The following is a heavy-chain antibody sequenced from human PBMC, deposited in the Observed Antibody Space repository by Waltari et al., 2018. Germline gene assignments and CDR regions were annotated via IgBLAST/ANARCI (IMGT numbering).Heavy chain of an antibody. CDR3: ARYYYDSSGYLDDAFDI. CDR2: IHPNRGGT. V-gene: IGHV1-2*06. CDR1: GYTFTGYY. Sequence: QVQLVQSGAEVKKPGASVKVSCKASGYTFTGYYMHWVRQAHGQGLEWMGRIHPNRGGTNYAHTCQGRVTMTSDTSISTADMELSRLRSDDTAVYYCARYYYDSSGYLDDAFDIWGQGTMVTVSS. J-gene: IGHJ3*02. D-gene: IGHD3-22*01.